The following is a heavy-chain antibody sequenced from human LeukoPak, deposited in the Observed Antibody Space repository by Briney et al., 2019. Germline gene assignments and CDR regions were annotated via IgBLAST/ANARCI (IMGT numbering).Heavy chain of an antibody. V-gene: IGHV1-2*02. D-gene: IGHD5-18*01. CDR1: GYTFTGYY. CDR3: ARFTQSGYSYGIFDY. J-gene: IGHJ4*02. Sequence: ASVKVSCKASGYTFTGYYMHWVRQAPGQGLEWMGWINPNSGGTNYAQKFQGRVTMTRDTSISTAYMELSRLRSDDTAVYYCARFTQSGYSYGIFDYWGQGTLVTVSS. CDR2: INPNSGGT.